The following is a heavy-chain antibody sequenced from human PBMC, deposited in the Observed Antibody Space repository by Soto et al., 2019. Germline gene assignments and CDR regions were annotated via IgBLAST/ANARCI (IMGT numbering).Heavy chain of an antibody. CDR2: ISYDGSNK. J-gene: IGHJ4*02. D-gene: IGHD3-9*01. CDR1: GFTFSSYA. V-gene: IGHV3-30-3*01. Sequence: GGSLRLSCAASGFTFSSYAMHWVRQAPGKGLEWVAVISYDGSNKYYADSVKGRFTISRDNSKNTLYLQMNSLRAEDTAVYYCARGERGFDILTGFDYWGQGTRVTVSS. CDR3: ARGERGFDILTGFDY.